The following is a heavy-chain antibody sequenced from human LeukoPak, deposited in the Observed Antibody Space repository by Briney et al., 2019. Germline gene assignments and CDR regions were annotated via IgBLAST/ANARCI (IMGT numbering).Heavy chain of an antibody. CDR3: AKSRPSYQLLHW. J-gene: IGHJ4*02. V-gene: IGHV3-23*01. CDR2: ISDNGAGT. Sequence: GGSLRLSCAASGFTYSRYAMSWVRQAPGKGLEWVSSISDNGAGTFYADSVKGRFTISRDNSDKTLYLQMNSLRAEDTAVYYCAKSRPSYQLLHWGGQGTLVTVSS. CDR1: GFTYSRYA. D-gene: IGHD2-2*01.